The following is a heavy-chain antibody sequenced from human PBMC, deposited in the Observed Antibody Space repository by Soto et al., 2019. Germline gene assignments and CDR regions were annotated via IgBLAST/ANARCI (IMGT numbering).Heavy chain of an antibody. D-gene: IGHD2-2*01. CDR3: ARARRDCSSSSCYLYYFDY. Sequence: PGGSLRLSCAASGFTFTTYGIHWVRQAPGKGLGFVSAITSSGGSTYYADSVKGRFTISRDNSKNTVYLQMGSLSVEDMGVYYCARARRDCSSSSCYLYYFDYWGQGTLVTVSS. V-gene: IGHV3-64*02. J-gene: IGHJ4*02. CDR1: GFTFTTYG. CDR2: ITSSGGST.